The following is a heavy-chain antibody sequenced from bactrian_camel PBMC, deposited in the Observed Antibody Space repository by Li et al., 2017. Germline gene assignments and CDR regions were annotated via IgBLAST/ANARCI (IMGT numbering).Heavy chain of an antibody. CDR1: GFTFSREY. Sequence: EVQLVESGGGSVQPGGSLRLSCAASGFTFSREYMIWVRQAPGNGLEWVSGIDRSSSNTYYADSVKGRFTISSDNNKNTLYLQMNSLSPEDTAMYYCANLDGHYWGQGTQVTVS. CDR3: ANLDGHY. V-gene: IGHV3S40*01. CDR2: IDRSSSNT. J-gene: IGHJ4*01.